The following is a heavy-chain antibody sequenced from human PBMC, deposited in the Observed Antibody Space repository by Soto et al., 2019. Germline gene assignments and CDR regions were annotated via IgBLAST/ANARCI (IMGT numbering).Heavy chain of an antibody. D-gene: IGHD6-19*01. CDR1: GGTFSNYA. CDR3: ARVDAVAGMYNYHGLDV. CDR2: IVPIFGTT. Sequence: QVQLVQSGAEVTKPGSSVKVSCKASGGTFSNYAISWVRQAPGQGLEWMGGIVPIFGTTNYAQKFQGRVTIIAYDSTTTAYLELSSLRSEDTAMYYCARVDAVAGMYNYHGLDVWGQVTAVRVSS. V-gene: IGHV1-69*12. J-gene: IGHJ6*02.